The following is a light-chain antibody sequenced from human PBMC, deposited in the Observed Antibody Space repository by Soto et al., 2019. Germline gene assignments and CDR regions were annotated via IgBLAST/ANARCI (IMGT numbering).Light chain of an antibody. CDR3: CSYADNITLV. CDR1: SSDVGGYNL. CDR2: EGS. V-gene: IGLV2-23*01. Sequence: QSALTQPASVSGSPGQSITISCTGTSSDVGGYNLVSWYQQHPGKAPKLMIYEGSKRHSGVSNRFAGSKSGNTASLTIAGLQAEDEADYYSCSYADNITLVFGAGTKVTVL. J-gene: IGLJ2*01.